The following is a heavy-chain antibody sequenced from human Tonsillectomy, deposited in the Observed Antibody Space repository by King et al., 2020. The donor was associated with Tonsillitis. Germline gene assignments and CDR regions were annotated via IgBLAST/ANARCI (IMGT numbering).Heavy chain of an antibody. CDR3: AKAKGGTVGVTIRTDAFDI. D-gene: IGHD1-26*01. CDR1: GFTFDDYA. CDR2: ISWNSGSI. J-gene: IGHJ3*02. V-gene: IGHV3-9*01. Sequence: VQLVESGGGLVQPGRSLRLSCAASGFTFDDYAMHWVRQAPGKGLEWVSGISWNSGSIGYADSVKGRFTISRDNAKNSLYLQMNSLRADDTALYYCAKAKGGTVGVTIRTDAFDIWGQGTMVTVSS.